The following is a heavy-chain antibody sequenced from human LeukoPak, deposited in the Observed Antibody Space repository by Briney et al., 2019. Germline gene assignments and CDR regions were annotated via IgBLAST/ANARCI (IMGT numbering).Heavy chain of an antibody. CDR2: IYPRDGST. J-gene: IGHJ4*02. CDR1: GYTFTNNY. CDR3: ARDQEGFDY. Sequence: ASVKVSCKASGYTFTNNYLHWVRQAPGQGLEWMGMIYPRDGSTSYAQNFQGKVTVTRDTSTTTVHMELRGLRSEDTAVYYCARDQEGFDYWGQGTVVTVSS. V-gene: IGHV1-46*01.